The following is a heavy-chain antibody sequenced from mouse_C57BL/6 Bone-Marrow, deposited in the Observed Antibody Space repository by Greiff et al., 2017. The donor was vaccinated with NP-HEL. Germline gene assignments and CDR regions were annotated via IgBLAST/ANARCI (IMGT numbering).Heavy chain of an antibody. J-gene: IGHJ4*01. Sequence: VQLQQSGPELVKPGASVKISCKASGYSFTSYYIHWVKQRPGQGLEWIGWMYPGSGNTKYNEKFKGKATLTADTSSSTAYMQLSSLTSEDSAVYYCASYYSNYGYAMDYWGQGTSVTVSS. D-gene: IGHD2-5*01. CDR2: MYPGSGNT. V-gene: IGHV1-66*01. CDR1: GYSFTSYY. CDR3: ASYYSNYGYAMDY.